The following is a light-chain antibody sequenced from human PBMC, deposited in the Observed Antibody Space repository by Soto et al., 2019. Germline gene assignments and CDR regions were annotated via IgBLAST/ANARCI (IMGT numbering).Light chain of an antibody. V-gene: IGKV3-20*01. Sequence: EIVLTQSPGTLSLSPGERATLSCRASQSVSSSYLAWYQQKPGQAPRQLIYGASSRATGIPDRFSGSGSGTAFTLTITRLEPEDFAGYYCQHYRTSFGGGTRVEIK. CDR1: QSVSSSY. J-gene: IGKJ4*01. CDR2: GAS. CDR3: QHYRTS.